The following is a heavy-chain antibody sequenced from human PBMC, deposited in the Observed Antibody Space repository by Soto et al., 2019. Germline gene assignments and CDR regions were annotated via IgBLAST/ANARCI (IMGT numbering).Heavy chain of an antibody. CDR2: LSSDGSDT. CDR1: GFPFRIFP. Sequence: AGGSLRLSCAASGFPFRIFPMHWVRQAPGKGLEWVVVLSSDGSDTTYADSVKGRFTVSRDNSKNTLYLQMNSLRIEDTAVYYCAREDSTRTDDNYYYYGMDVWGQGTTGTVSS. V-gene: IGHV3-30-3*01. J-gene: IGHJ6*02. CDR3: AREDSTRTDDNYYYYGMDV. D-gene: IGHD2-2*01.